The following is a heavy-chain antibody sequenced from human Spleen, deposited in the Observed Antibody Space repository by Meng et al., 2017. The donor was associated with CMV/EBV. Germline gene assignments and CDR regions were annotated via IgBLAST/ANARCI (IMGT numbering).Heavy chain of an antibody. J-gene: IGHJ5*02. CDR2: MNTIISHA. D-gene: IGHD2-8*01. CDR3: ARGVLNGENWFDP. CDR1: GYAFTTYE. V-gene: IGHV1-8*02. Sequence: KASGYAFTTYEINWVRQAPGQGLEWMGWMNTIISHAGYAQKFQGRVAMTRNTSISTAYMGLSSLRSDDTAVYYCARGVLNGENWFDPWGQGTLVTVSS.